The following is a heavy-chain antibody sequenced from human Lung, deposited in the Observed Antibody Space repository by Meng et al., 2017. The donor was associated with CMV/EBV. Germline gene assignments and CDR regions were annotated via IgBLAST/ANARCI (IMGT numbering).Heavy chain of an antibody. D-gene: IGHD2/OR15-2a*01. V-gene: IGHV4-61*01. J-gene: IGHJ6*02. CDR1: GGSVSSGSYY. CDR2: MHYSGNT. CDR3: ARGVIASNYYYYGMDV. Sequence: SETLSLXCIVSGGSVSSGSYYWTWIRQSPGKGLGWIGFMHMHYSGNTNHNPSLKSRVTISVATSKNQFPLELNSVTAADTAVYYCARGVIASNYYYYGMDVWGQGTXVTGAS.